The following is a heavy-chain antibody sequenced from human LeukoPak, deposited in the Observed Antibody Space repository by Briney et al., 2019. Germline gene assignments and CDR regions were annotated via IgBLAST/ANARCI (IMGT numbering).Heavy chain of an antibody. Sequence: GGSLRLSCAASGFTFSRYWMHWVRQAPGKGLVWVSRINSDGSDISYANSVKGRFTISRDNAKNTVYLQMNSLRAEDTAVYYCARGSLGDGSLLIDYWGQGTLVTVSS. CDR3: ARGSLGDGSLLIDY. V-gene: IGHV3-74*01. CDR2: INSDGSDI. CDR1: GFTFSRYW. J-gene: IGHJ4*02. D-gene: IGHD1-26*01.